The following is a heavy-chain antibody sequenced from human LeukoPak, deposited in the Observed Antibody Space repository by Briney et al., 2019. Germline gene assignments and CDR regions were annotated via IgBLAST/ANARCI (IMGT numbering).Heavy chain of an antibody. CDR3: AKDIGINWFDP. CDR2: ISYDGSNK. CDR1: GFTFSSYG. V-gene: IGHV3-30*18. Sequence: GGSLRLSCAASGFTFSSYGMHWVRQAPGKGLEGVAVISYDGSNKYYADSGKGRFTISRDNSKNTLYLQMNSLRAEDTAVYYCAKDIGINWFDPWGQGTLVTVSS. J-gene: IGHJ5*02.